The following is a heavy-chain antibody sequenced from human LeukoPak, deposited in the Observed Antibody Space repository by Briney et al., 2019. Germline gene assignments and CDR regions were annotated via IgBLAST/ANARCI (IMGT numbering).Heavy chain of an antibody. D-gene: IGHD3-10*01. J-gene: IGHJ4*02. V-gene: IGHV3-66*01. Sequence: GGSLRLSCAASGFTVSSNYMSWVRQAPGKGLEWVSVIYSGGSTYYADSVKGRFTISRDNSKNTLYLQMNSPRAEDTAVYYCAREMDYGSGSRGYWGQGTLVTVSS. CDR2: IYSGGST. CDR1: GFTVSSNY. CDR3: AREMDYGSGSRGY.